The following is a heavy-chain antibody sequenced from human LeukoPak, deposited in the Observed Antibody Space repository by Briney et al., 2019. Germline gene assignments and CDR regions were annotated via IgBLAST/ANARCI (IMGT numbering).Heavy chain of an antibody. CDR1: GGSFSGYY. CDR2: INHSGST. V-gene: IGHV4-34*01. Sequence: SETLSLTCAVYGGSFSGYYWSWIRQPPGKGLEWIGEINHSGSTNYNPSLKSRVTISVDTSKNQFSLKLSSVTAADTAVYYCARVFRPGSSCDPWGQGTLVTVSS. D-gene: IGHD6-13*01. J-gene: IGHJ5*02. CDR3: ARVFRPGSSCDP.